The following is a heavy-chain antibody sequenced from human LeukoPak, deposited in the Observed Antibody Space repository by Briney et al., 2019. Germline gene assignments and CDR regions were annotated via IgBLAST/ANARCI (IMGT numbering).Heavy chain of an antibody. CDR2: ISYDGSNK. D-gene: IGHD3-10*01. CDR3: AKDLMRDRWFGES. J-gene: IGHJ5*02. CDR1: GFTFSNYG. Sequence: GGSLRLSCAASGFTFSNYGMHWVRQAPGKGLEWVTLISYDGSNKYYADSVKGRFTISRDNSKNTLYLQMNSLRAEDTAVYYCAKDLMRDRWFGESWGQGTLVTVSS. V-gene: IGHV3-30*18.